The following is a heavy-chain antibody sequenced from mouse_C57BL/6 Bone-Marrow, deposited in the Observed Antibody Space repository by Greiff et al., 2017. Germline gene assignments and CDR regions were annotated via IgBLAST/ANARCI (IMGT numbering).Heavy chain of an antibody. V-gene: IGHV1-81*01. D-gene: IGHD2-2*01. Sequence: QVQLQQSGAELARPGASVKLSCKASGYTFTSYGISWVKQRTGQGLEWIGEIYPRSGNTYYNEKFKGKAALTADKSSSTAYMELRSLTSEDSAVYFCARSGGLPYAMDYWGQGTSVTVSS. CDR3: ARSGGLPYAMDY. J-gene: IGHJ4*01. CDR1: GYTFTSYG. CDR2: IYPRSGNT.